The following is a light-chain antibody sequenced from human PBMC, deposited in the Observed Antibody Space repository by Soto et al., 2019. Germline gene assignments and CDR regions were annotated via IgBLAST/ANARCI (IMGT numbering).Light chain of an antibody. Sequence: EIVMTQSPATLSVSPGERATLSCRASQSISTELAWYQQKPCQPPRLLIYSASTRATGVPARFTGSGSGSEVTLTISGLQSEDFAVYYCQQGHNWPLTFGQGTRLEI. CDR3: QQGHNWPLT. V-gene: IGKV3-15*01. CDR2: SAS. CDR1: QSISTE. J-gene: IGKJ2*01.